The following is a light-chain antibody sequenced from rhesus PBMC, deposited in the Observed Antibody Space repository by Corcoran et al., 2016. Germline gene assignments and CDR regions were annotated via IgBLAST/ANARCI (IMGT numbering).Light chain of an antibody. CDR1: QSVSSK. CDR3: QETSNLWT. J-gene: IGKJ1*01. CDR2: GAS. Sequence: EIVMTQSPATLSLSPGETATISCRTSQSVSSKLAWYQQKPGQAPRLLIDGASSRATGIPDRFSGSGSGTDFTLTISRLEPEDFAVYYCQETSNLWTFGQGTKVEIK. V-gene: IGKV3-31*02.